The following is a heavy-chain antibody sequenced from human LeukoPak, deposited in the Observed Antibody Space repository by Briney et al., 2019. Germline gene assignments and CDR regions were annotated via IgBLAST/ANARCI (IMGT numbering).Heavy chain of an antibody. J-gene: IGHJ4*02. D-gene: IGHD6-13*01. Sequence: SQTLSLTCAISGDSVSSNSAAWNWIRQSPSRGLEWLGRTYYRSKWYNDYAVSVKSRITINPDTSKNQFSLQLNSVTPEDTAVYYCARGTTDSYSSSFGDFDYWGQGTLVTVSS. V-gene: IGHV6-1*01. CDR1: GDSVSSNSAA. CDR3: ARGTTDSYSSSFGDFDY. CDR2: TYYRSKWYN.